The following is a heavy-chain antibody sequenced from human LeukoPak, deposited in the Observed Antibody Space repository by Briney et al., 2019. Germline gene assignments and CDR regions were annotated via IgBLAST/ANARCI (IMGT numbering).Heavy chain of an antibody. V-gene: IGHV1-69*05. CDR2: INPIFGTT. D-gene: IGHD3-22*01. J-gene: IGHJ4*02. Sequence: SVKVSCKASGCTFSSYAINWVRQAPGQGLEWMGMINPIFGTTNYAQKFQGRVTITRDESTITAYMELSSLRSEDTAVYYCAWKYDSSGYYEDYWGRGCLVSVSS. CDR1: GCTFSSYA. CDR3: AWKYDSSGYYEDY.